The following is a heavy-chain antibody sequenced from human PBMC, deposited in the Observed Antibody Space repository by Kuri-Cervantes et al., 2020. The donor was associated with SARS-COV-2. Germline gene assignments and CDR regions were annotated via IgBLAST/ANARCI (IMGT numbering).Heavy chain of an antibody. CDR3: ARAYYYGSGSYHYFDY. V-gene: IGHV1-24*01. J-gene: IGHJ4*02. D-gene: IGHD3-10*01. Sequence: ASVKVSCKVSGYTLTELSMHWVRQAPGKGLEWMGGFDPEDGGTIYAQKFQGRVTMTEDTSTDTAYMELSSLRSEDTAVYYCARAYYYGSGSYHYFDYWGQGTLVTGSS. CDR1: GYTLTELS. CDR2: FDPEDGGT.